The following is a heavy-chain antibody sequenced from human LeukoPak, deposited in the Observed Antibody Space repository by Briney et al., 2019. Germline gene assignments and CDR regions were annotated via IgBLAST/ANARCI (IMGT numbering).Heavy chain of an antibody. CDR3: ARLTSSSGWYYFDY. Sequence: PSETLSLTCTVSGGSISGYYYNWIRQPAGKGLEWIGRIYTSGSTNYNPSLKSRVTMSVDTSKIQFSLKLSSVTAADTAVYYCARLTSSSGWYYFDYWGQGTLVTVSS. V-gene: IGHV4-4*07. D-gene: IGHD6-19*01. CDR1: GGSISGYY. J-gene: IGHJ4*02. CDR2: IYTSGST.